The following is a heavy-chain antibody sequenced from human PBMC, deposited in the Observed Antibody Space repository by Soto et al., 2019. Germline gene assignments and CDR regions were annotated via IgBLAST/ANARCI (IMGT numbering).Heavy chain of an antibody. D-gene: IGHD2-8*01. CDR3: ATLNVYDY. V-gene: IGHV3-74*01. J-gene: IGHJ4*02. CDR1: GFPFSSHW. Sequence: EVRLVESGGGLVQPGGSLRLSCAASGFPFSSHWLQWVRQVPGRGLVWVSRIDNTGSSAIYADSVRGRFTVSRDNAKDTLYLHMNSLRAEDTAVYYCATLNVYDYWGQGTLVTVSS. CDR2: IDNTGSSA.